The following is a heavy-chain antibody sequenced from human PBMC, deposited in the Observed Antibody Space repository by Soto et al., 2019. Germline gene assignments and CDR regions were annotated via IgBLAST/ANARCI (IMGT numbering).Heavy chain of an antibody. J-gene: IGHJ6*02. CDR1: GGSISSGGYY. CDR2: IYYSGST. CDR3: AREGGYYDILTGYLNPSGYYGMDV. D-gene: IGHD3-9*01. Sequence: TSETLSLTCTVSGGSISSGGYYWSWIRQHPGKGLEWIGYIYYSGSTYYNPSLKSRVTISVDTSKNQFSLKLSSVTAADTAVYYCAREGGYYDILTGYLNPSGYYGMDVWGQGTTVTVSS. V-gene: IGHV4-31*03.